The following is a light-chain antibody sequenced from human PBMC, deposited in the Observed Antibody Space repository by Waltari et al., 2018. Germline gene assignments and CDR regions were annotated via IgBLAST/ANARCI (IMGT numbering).Light chain of an antibody. V-gene: IGLV1-44*01. J-gene: IGLJ3*02. CDR2: RSD. CDR3: AAWDDSLHGHWV. CDR1: SSNIGDNV. Sequence: QSVLTQPHSASGTPGQRVTISCSGSSSNIGDNVVHWYQQLPGKAPTLLIYRSDQRHSGVPDRFSGSKSGTIASLAISGLQSADEGDYYCAAWDDSLHGHWVFGGGTKVTVL.